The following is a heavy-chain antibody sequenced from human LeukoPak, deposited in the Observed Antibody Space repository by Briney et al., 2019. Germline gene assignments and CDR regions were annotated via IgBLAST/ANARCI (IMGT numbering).Heavy chain of an antibody. V-gene: IGHV4-59*01. J-gene: IGHJ6*03. CDR1: GGSISSYY. D-gene: IGHD6-19*01. CDR3: ARTSSGWYKETYYYYYMDV. CDR2: IYYSGST. Sequence: PSETLSLTCTVSGGSISSYYWSWIRQPPGKGLEWIGYIYYSGSTNYNPSLKSRVTISVDTSKNQFSLKLSSVTAADTAVYYCARTSSGWYKETYYYYYMDVWGKGTTVTVSS.